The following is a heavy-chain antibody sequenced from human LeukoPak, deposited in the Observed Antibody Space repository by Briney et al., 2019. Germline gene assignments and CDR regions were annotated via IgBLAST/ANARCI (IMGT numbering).Heavy chain of an antibody. Sequence: GGSLRLSCAASGFTFSSYWMHWVRQAPGKGLEWVSAISGSGGSTYYADSVKGRFTISRDNSKNTLYLQMNSLRAEDTAVYYCAKDVYADFWSGYSPFDYWGQGTLVTVSS. CDR1: GFTFSSYW. V-gene: IGHV3-23*01. CDR3: AKDVYADFWSGYSPFDY. CDR2: ISGSGGST. J-gene: IGHJ4*02. D-gene: IGHD3-3*01.